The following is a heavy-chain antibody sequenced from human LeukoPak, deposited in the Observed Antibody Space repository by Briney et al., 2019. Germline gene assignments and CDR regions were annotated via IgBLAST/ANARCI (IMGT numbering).Heavy chain of an antibody. J-gene: IGHJ4*02. V-gene: IGHV1-46*01. Sequence: ASVKVSCKASGYTFTSYYIHWVRQAPGQGLGWMGLINPSGGSTSYAQKFQGRVTMTRDTSTSTVYMELSSLRSEDTAVYYCARGNRDHHDYWGQGTLVTVSS. CDR3: ARGNRDHHDY. CDR2: INPSGGST. CDR1: GYTFTSYY.